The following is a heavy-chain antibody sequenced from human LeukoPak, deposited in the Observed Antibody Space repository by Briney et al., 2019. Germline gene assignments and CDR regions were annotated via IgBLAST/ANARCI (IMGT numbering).Heavy chain of an antibody. J-gene: IGHJ3*02. CDR1: GLTFSSYA. D-gene: IGHD6-19*01. CDR3: ATRTSGYAFDI. CDR2: IYYSGST. Sequence: GSLRLSCAASGLTFSSYAMSWIRQPPGKGLEWIGHIYYSGSTNYNPSLKSRVTMSVDTSKNQFSLKLSSVTAADTAVYCCATRTSGYAFDIWGQGTMVTVSS. V-gene: IGHV4-59*01.